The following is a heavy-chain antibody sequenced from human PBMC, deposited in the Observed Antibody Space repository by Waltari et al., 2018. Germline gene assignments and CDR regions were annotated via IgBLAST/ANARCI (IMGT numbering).Heavy chain of an antibody. J-gene: IGHJ4*02. Sequence: QLQLQESGPGLVKPSETLSLTCTVSGGSISSSSYYWGWIRQPPGKGLEWIGSIYYSGSTSYNPSLKSRVTISVDTSKNQFSLKLSSVTAADTAVYYCAREPFGGSIDYWGQGTLVTVSS. CDR3: AREPFGGSIDY. CDR1: GGSISSSSYY. V-gene: IGHV4-39*07. CDR2: IYYSGST. D-gene: IGHD3-10*01.